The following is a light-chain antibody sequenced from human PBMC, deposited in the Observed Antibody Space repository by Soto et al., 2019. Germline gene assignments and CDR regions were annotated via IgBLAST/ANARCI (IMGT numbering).Light chain of an antibody. CDR2: GNN. J-gene: IGLJ1*01. CDR1: RSNIGAGYE. V-gene: IGLV1-40*01. Sequence: QSVLTQPPSVSWAPGQRVTISCTGSRSNIGAGYEVHWYQQLPGTAPKLLIYGNNNRPSGVPDRFSGSKSGTSASLAITGLQAEDEADYYCQSYDSSLSALYVFGTGTKLTVL. CDR3: QSYDSSLSALYV.